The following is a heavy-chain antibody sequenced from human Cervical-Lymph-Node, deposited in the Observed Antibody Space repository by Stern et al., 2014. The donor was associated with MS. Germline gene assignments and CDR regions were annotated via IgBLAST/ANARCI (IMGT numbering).Heavy chain of an antibody. J-gene: IGHJ6*02. V-gene: IGHV3-9*01. CDR2: ISWNSGSI. Sequence: VQLVQSGGGLVQPGRSLRLSCAASGFTFDDYAMHWVRQAPGKGLECVSGISWNSGSIGYADSVKGRFTISRDNAKNSLYLQMNSLRAEDTALYYCAKDRNRGYSYGYSYGMDVWGQGTTVTVSS. D-gene: IGHD5-18*01. CDR3: AKDRNRGYSYGYSYGMDV. CDR1: GFTFDDYA.